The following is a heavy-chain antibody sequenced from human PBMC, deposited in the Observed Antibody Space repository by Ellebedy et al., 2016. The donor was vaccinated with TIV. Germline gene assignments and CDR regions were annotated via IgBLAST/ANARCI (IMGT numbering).Heavy chain of an antibody. V-gene: IGHV1-8*01. CDR1: GYTFTSYD. CDR3: ARVSLDYGDYACLFDP. J-gene: IGHJ5*02. Sequence: AASVKVSCKASGYTFTSYDINWVRQATGQGLEWMGWMNPNSGNTGYAQKFQGRVTMTRNTSISTAYMELSSLRSEDTAVYYCARVSLDYGDYACLFDPWGQGTLVTVSS. CDR2: MNPNSGNT. D-gene: IGHD4-17*01.